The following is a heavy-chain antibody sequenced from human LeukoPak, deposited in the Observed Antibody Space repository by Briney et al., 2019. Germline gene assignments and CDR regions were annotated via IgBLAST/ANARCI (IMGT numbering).Heavy chain of an antibody. CDR3: ARKVVRGVICWFDA. D-gene: IGHD3-10*01. CDR1: GGSISSYY. Sequence: SETLSLTCTVSGGSISSYYWSWIRQPPGKGLGWIGYIYYSGSTYYNPSLKSRVSTSVDTSKNQFSLNLSSVIAADTAVYYCARKVVRGVICWFDAWGQGTLVTVSS. J-gene: IGHJ5*02. V-gene: IGHV4-59*08. CDR2: IYYSGST.